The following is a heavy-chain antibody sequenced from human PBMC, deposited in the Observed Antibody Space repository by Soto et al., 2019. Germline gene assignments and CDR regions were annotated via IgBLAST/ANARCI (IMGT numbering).Heavy chain of an antibody. D-gene: IGHD3-22*01. CDR2: ISYDGSLK. CDR3: AKDGARGSSSYLLDY. CDR1: GFTFSAYA. Sequence: QVQLVESGGGVVQPGRSPRLSCAASGFTFSAYAMHWVRQAPGKGLEWVALISYDGSLKYYTESVKGRFTLSRDNSKNTLYLQRNSLGAEDTAVYYCAKDGARGSSSYLLDYWGHGTLVTVSS. J-gene: IGHJ4*01. V-gene: IGHV3-30*18.